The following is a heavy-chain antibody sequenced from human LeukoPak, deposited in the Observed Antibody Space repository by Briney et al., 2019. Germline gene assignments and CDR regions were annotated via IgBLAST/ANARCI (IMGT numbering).Heavy chain of an antibody. D-gene: IGHD2-2*01. CDR3: ARGDYCSRTSCYWRTYYYYYYLDV. CDR2: ISYSGST. V-gene: IGHV4-30-4*08. J-gene: IGHJ6*03. CDR1: GGSISSGDYY. Sequence: SETLSLTCTVSGGSISSGDYYWSWIRQPPGKGLEWNGYISYSGSTYYNPYLKSRVTISVDTSKNQFSLKLSFVTAADTAVYYWARGDYCSRTSCYWRTYYYYYYLDVWGKGTTVTVSS.